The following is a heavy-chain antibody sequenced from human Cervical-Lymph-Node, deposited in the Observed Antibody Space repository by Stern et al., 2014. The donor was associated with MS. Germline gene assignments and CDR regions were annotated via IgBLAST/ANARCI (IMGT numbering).Heavy chain of an antibody. CDR1: GYSFTYYG. D-gene: IGHD3-16*01. J-gene: IGHJ6*02. V-gene: IGHV1-18*01. CDR2: VSGDSGTT. CDR3: ARGGMGGNYYYYYGMDV. Sequence: VQLLESGAEVKKPGASVKVSCKASGYSFTYYGINWVRQAPGQGLEWIGWVSGDSGTTNSAQKFQGRVTMTTDTSTSTAHMELRSLRSDDTAVYYCARGGMGGNYYYYYGMDVWGQGTAVTVSS.